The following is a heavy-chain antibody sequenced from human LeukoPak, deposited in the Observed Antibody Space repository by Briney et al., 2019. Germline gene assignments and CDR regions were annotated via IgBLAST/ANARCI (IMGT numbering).Heavy chain of an antibody. V-gene: IGHV5-51*01. CDR2: IHPSSSAT. CDR3: ARRAHLAQLSVDWFDP. D-gene: IGHD3-10*01. J-gene: IGHJ5*02. CDR1: GDGLDNYW. Sequence: RGDPLKISCRASGDGLDNYWSGWVRHMPGEGLQWVAIIHPSSSATHYRPSFQGRDPISGDKAITTAYLQWNSLRTSDTAIYLCARRAHLAQLSVDWFDPWGQGTLVTVSS.